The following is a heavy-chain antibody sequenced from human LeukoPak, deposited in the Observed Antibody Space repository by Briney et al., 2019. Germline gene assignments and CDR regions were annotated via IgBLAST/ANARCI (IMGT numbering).Heavy chain of an antibody. D-gene: IGHD3-22*01. J-gene: IGHJ4*02. V-gene: IGHV3-23*01. CDR3: AKTYYYSSGGQYFFDY. CDR2: ITSGGST. Sequence: GGSLRLSCAASGFIFSNDAMSWVRQAPGSGLEWVSGITSGGSTYYADSVKGRFTISRDNSKNTLYLQMHSLRAEDTAIYHCAKTYYYSSGGQYFFDYWGQGTLVTVSS. CDR1: GFIFSNDA.